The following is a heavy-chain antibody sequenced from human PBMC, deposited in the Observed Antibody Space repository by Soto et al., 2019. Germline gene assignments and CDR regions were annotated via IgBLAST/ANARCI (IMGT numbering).Heavy chain of an antibody. V-gene: IGHV3-11*01. Sequence: QVQLVESGGGLVKPGGSVRLSCAASGFTFSDYYMSWIRQAPGQGLEWVSYISSSGRTIYYADSVKGRFTISRDNAKNSLYLQRNSLRAEDTAVYYCARDGASGGTMCGGVHPVFYYYVMDVWGQGTTVTVSS. CDR3: ARDGASGGTMCGGVHPVFYYYVMDV. CDR2: ISSSGRTI. CDR1: GFTFSDYY. J-gene: IGHJ6*02. D-gene: IGHD3-3*01.